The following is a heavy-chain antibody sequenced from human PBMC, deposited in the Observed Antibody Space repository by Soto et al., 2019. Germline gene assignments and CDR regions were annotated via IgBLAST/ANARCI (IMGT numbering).Heavy chain of an antibody. CDR2: IDWDDDK. CDR1: GFSLSTSGMC. D-gene: IGHD6-19*01. CDR3: ARIGPGGSAVARWDFDP. J-gene: IGHJ5*02. V-gene: IGHV2-70*11. Sequence: SGPTLVNPTQTLTLTCTFSGFSLSTSGMCVSWIRQPPGKALEWLARIDWDDDKYYSTSLKTRLTISKDTSKNQVVLTMTNMDPVDTATYYCARIGPGGSAVARWDFDPWGQGTLVTVSS.